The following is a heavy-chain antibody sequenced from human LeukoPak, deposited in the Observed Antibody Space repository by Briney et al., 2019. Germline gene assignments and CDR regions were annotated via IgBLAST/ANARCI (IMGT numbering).Heavy chain of an antibody. J-gene: IGHJ4*02. CDR2: ISSSGSTI. Sequence: PGGSLRLSCAASGSTFSDYYMSWIRQAPGKGLEWVSYISSSGSTIYYADSVKGRFTISRDNAKNSLYLQMNSLRAEDTAVYYCAREELLITILGNYFDYWGQGTLVTVSS. CDR3: AREELLITILGNYFDY. D-gene: IGHD3-3*01. V-gene: IGHV3-11*04. CDR1: GSTFSDYY.